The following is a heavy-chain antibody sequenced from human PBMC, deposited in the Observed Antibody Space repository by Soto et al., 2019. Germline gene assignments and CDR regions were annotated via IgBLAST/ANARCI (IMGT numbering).Heavy chain of an antibody. D-gene: IGHD6-6*01. CDR1: GFSLSTSRVG. CDR2: IYWADDK. J-gene: IGHJ4*02. V-gene: IGHV2-5*02. Sequence: QITLKESGPTLVKPTQPLTLTCTFSGFSLSTSRVGVGWIRQPPGKALEWLALIYWADDKRYSPSLKSRLTITQDPPQNPVVLTITDMDPVGTATYYCAHSRTSIEYRSSSGFGYWGQGTLVTVCS. CDR3: AHSRTSIEYRSSSGFGY.